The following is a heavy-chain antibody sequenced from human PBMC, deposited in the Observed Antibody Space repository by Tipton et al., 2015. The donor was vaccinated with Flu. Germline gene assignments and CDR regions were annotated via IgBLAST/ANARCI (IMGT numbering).Heavy chain of an antibody. CDR1: GYTFTGYY. CDR2: INPNSGGT. V-gene: IGHV1-2*06. CDR3: ARDQDWNYYSFYGMDV. Sequence: QVQLVQSGAEVKKPGASVKVSCKASGYTFTGYYMHWVRQAPGQGLEWMGRINPNSGGTNYAQKFQGRVTMTRDTSISTAYMELSRLRSDDTAVYYCARDQDWNYYSFYGMDVWGQGTTVTVSS. J-gene: IGHJ6*02. D-gene: IGHD1-1*01.